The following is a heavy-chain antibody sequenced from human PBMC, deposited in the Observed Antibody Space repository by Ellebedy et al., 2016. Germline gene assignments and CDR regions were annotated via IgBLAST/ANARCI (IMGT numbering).Heavy chain of an antibody. CDR2: IYYSGST. CDR3: ARHGTWYFDL. D-gene: IGHD6-13*01. Sequence: SETLSLTCTVSGGSISSYYWSWIRQPPGKGLEWIGYIYYSGSTNYNPSLKSRITISVDTSKNQFSLKLSSVTAADTAVYYCARHGTWYFDLWGRGTLVTVSS. CDR1: GGSISSYY. V-gene: IGHV4-59*08. J-gene: IGHJ2*01.